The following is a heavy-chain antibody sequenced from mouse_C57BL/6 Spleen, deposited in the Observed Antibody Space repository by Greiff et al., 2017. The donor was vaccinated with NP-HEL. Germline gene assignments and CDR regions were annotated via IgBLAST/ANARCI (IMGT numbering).Heavy chain of an antibody. CDR1: GFTFTSYA. Sequence: EVMLVESGEGLVKPGGSLKLSCAASGFTFTSYAMSWVRQTPEKRLEWVAYISRCGDYIYYADTVKGRFTVSRDNARNLLYLRMRSLKAEDTAMYYCTRDRSRDYWGQGTSVTVSS. J-gene: IGHJ4*01. CDR3: TRDRSRDY. CDR2: ISRCGDYI. V-gene: IGHV5-9-1*02.